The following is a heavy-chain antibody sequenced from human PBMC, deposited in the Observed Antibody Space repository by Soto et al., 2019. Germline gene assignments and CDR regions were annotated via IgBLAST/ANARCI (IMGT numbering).Heavy chain of an antibody. Sequence: QVQLQESGPGLVKPSQTLSLTCTVSGGSISSGGYYWSWIRQHPGKGLEWIGYIYYSGSTYYNPSLKSRVTISVDTSKNQFSLKLSSVTAADTAVYYCARVRSPDTAMVALDYFDYWGQGTLVTVSS. J-gene: IGHJ4*02. CDR2: IYYSGST. V-gene: IGHV4-31*03. D-gene: IGHD5-18*01. CDR1: GGSISSGGYY. CDR3: ARVRSPDTAMVALDYFDY.